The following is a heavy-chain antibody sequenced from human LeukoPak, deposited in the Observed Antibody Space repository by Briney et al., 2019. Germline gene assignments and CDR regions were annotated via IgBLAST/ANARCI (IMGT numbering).Heavy chain of an antibody. CDR3: TTLNVLRYLRWPGKFYYYMDV. CDR2: MNPNSGNT. V-gene: IGHV1-8*01. CDR1: GYTFTSYD. J-gene: IGHJ6*03. Sequence: GASVKVSCKASGYTFTSYDINWVRQATGQGLEWMGWMNPNSGNTGYAQKFQGRVTMTRNTSISTAYMELSSLRSEDTAVYYCTTLNVLRYLRWPGKFYYYMDVWGKGTTVTVSS. D-gene: IGHD3-9*01.